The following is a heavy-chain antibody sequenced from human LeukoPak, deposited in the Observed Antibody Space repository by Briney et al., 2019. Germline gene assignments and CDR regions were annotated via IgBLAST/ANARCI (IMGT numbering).Heavy chain of an antibody. V-gene: IGHV3-23*01. J-gene: IGHJ4*02. CDR3: AKDKYSGSYRILDY. D-gene: IGHD1-26*01. CDR2: ISGSGGST. Sequence: GGSLRLSCAASGFTFSSYAMSWVRQAPGKGLEWVSAISGSGGSTYYVDSVKGRFTISRDNSKNTLYLQMNSLRAEDTAVYYCAKDKYSGSYRILDYWGQGTLVTVSS. CDR1: GFTFSSYA.